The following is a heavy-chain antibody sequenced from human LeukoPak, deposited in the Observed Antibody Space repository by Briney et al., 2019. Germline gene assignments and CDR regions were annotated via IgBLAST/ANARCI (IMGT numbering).Heavy chain of an antibody. D-gene: IGHD3-9*01. V-gene: IGHV4-34*01. CDR2: INHSGST. CDR3: ARGVSRYYDILTGYVYYYYMDV. Sequence: SVTLSLTCAVYGGSFSGYYWSWIRQPPGKGLEWIGEINHSGSTNYNPSLKSRVTISVDTSKNQFSLKLSSVTAADTAVYYCARGVSRYYDILTGYVYYYYMDVWGKGTTVTVSS. J-gene: IGHJ6*03. CDR1: GGSFSGYY.